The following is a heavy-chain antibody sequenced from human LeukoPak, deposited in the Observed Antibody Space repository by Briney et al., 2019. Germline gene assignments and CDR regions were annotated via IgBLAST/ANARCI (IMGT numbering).Heavy chain of an antibody. CDR3: ARGGYFSFDY. Sequence: GGSLRLSCVTSGFSFSTYDMSWVRQAPGKGLEWVSGITANTRGSITYYADSVKGRFTVSRDSSKDTLYLQMNSLRAEDTAVYFCARGGYFSFDYWGQGTLVTVSS. V-gene: IGHV3-23*01. CDR2: ITANTRGSIT. CDR1: GFSFSTYD. D-gene: IGHD2/OR15-2a*01. J-gene: IGHJ4*02.